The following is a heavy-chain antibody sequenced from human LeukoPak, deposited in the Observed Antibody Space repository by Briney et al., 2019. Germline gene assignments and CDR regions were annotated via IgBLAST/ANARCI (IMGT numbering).Heavy chain of an antibody. CDR1: GYTFTSYD. CDR2: MNPNSGNT. Sequence: ASVKVSCKASGYTFTSYDINWVRQATGQGLEWMGWMNPNSGNTGYAQKFQGRVTITRNTSISTAYMELSSLRSEDTAVYYCARETSSRYFDFWGQGTLLTVSS. D-gene: IGHD6-6*01. J-gene: IGHJ4*02. V-gene: IGHV1-8*03. CDR3: ARETSSRYFDF.